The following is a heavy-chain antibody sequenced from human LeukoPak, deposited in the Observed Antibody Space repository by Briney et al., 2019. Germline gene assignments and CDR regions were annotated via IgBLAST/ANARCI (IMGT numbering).Heavy chain of an antibody. CDR1: GYTFTGYY. CDR3: ARAGGGNYYDSSGYYRVGAFDI. CDR2: IIPIFGTA. Sequence: SVKVSCKASGYTFTGYYMHWVRQAPGQGLEWMGGIIPIFGTANYAQKFQGRVTITTDESTSTDYMELSSLRSEDTAVYYCARAGGGNYYDSSGYYRVGAFDIWGQGTMVTVSS. V-gene: IGHV1-69*05. D-gene: IGHD3-22*01. J-gene: IGHJ3*02.